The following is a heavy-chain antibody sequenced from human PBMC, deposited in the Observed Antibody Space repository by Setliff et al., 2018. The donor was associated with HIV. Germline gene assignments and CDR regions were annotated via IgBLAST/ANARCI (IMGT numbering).Heavy chain of an antibody. CDR3: ARGLVVAATMYYFDY. D-gene: IGHD2-15*01. J-gene: IGHJ4*02. Sequence: SETLSLTCTVSGGSISSYYWSWIRQPPGKGLEWIGYIYSSGTTDYNPSLKSRVTMSVDTSNSHFSLKLASVTAADTAVYYCARGLVVAATMYYFDYWGQGTLVTVSS. V-gene: IGHV4-4*08. CDR2: IYSSGTT. CDR1: GGSISSYY.